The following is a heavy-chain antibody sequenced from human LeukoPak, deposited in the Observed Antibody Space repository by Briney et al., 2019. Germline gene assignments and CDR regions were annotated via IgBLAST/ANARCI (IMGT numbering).Heavy chain of an antibody. CDR2: ISAYNGNT. CDR3: ARSTGTTYYYYYYMDV. D-gene: IGHD1-1*01. CDR1: GYTFTSYG. V-gene: IGHV1-18*01. J-gene: IGHJ6*03. Sequence: ASVKVSGKASGYTFTSYGISWVRQAPGQGLEWMGWISAYNGNTNYAQKLQGRVTMTTDTSTSTAYMELRSLRSDDTAVYYCARSTGTTYYYYYYMDVWGKGTTVTVSS.